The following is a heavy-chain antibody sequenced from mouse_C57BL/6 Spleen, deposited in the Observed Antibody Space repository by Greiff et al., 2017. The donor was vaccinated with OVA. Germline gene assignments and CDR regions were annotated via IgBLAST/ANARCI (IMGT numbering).Heavy chain of an antibody. Sequence: QVQLQQSGAALVKPGASVKVSCKASGYTLTSYWMHWVKQRPGQGLEWIGRRHPSDSDTNYNQKFKGKATLTVDKSSSTAYMQLSSLTSEDSAVYYCASQTGTGVYAMDYWGQGTAVTVSS. CDR2: RHPSDSDT. D-gene: IGHD4-1*01. CDR3: ASQTGTGVYAMDY. CDR1: GYTLTSYW. J-gene: IGHJ4*01. V-gene: IGHV1-74*01.